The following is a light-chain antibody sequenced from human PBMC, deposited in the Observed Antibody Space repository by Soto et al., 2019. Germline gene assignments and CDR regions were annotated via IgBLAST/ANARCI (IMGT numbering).Light chain of an antibody. Sequence: EIVMTQSPATLSVSPGERATLSCRASQSVSSNLAWDQQKPGQAPRQLIYGVSTMATGIAVRFSGSGSGAVYNRTISGLQSEDFAVYYCQQYNKWPLTFGGGTEVEI. CDR3: QQYNKWPLT. V-gene: IGKV3-15*01. CDR2: GVS. CDR1: QSVSSN. J-gene: IGKJ4*01.